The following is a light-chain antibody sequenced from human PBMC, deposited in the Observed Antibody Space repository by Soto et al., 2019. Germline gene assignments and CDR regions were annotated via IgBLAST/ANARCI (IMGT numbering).Light chain of an antibody. CDR3: QSFDNSLGGRV. CDR2: GDT. V-gene: IGLV1-40*01. Sequence: QSVLTQPPSVSGAPGQRVTISCTGSSSNIGAGYDVHWYRQLPGTVPKLLIYGDTNRPSGVPDRFSGSKSGTSASLAITGLQAEDEADYYCQSFDNSLGGRVFGGGTKFTVL. CDR1: SSNIGAGYD. J-gene: IGLJ3*02.